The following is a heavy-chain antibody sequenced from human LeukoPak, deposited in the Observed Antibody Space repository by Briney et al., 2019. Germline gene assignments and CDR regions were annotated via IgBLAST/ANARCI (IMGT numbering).Heavy chain of an antibody. V-gene: IGHV3-7*03. J-gene: IGHJ4*02. CDR3: AKNNAGGDYYHR. D-gene: IGHD2-21*01. CDR1: GFTFSSYW. CDR2: IKQDGSEK. Sequence: GGSLRLSCAASGFTFSSYWMSWVRQAPGKGLEWVANIKQDGSEKYYVDSVKGRFTISRDNSKSSLYLQMDSLRTEDTALYYCAKNNAGGDYYHRWGQGTLVTVS.